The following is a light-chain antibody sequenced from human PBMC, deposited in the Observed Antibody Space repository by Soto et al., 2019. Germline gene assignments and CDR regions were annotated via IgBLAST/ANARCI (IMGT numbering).Light chain of an antibody. J-gene: IGKJ3*01. CDR1: QSVRSSY. Sequence: EIVLTQSPGTLSLSPGERATLACRASQSVRSSYLAWYQQKPGQAPRLLIYGASTRATGIPDRFSGSGSGTDFTLTISRLEPEDFEVYYCQQYGSSPRFTFGPGTKVDIK. V-gene: IGKV3-20*01. CDR2: GAS. CDR3: QQYGSSPRFT.